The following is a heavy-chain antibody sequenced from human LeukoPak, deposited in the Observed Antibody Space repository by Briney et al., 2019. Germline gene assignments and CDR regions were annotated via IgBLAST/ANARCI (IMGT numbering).Heavy chain of an antibody. D-gene: IGHD3-10*01. CDR2: IHPNNGAT. Sequence: ASAKVSCKASGYTFTGSGWYLYWLRQAPGQGLECVGWIHPNNGATLYAQKFQGRVAMTTDTSISTAYMELSRLRPDDTAMYYCARDGPAQMVDFDYWGQGTLVTVSS. CDR1: GYTFTGSGWY. J-gene: IGHJ4*02. CDR3: ARDGPAQMVDFDY. V-gene: IGHV1-2*02.